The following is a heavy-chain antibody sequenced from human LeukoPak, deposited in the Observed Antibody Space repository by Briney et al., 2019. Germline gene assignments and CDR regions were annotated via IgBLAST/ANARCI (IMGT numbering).Heavy chain of an antibody. V-gene: IGHV3-30*18. J-gene: IGHJ5*02. CDR1: GFTFSSYG. Sequence: GGSLRLSCAASGFTFSSYGMHWVRQAPGKGLEWVAVISYDGSNKYYADSVKGRFTISRDNSKNTLYLQMNSLRAEDTAVYYCAKDPPGEPDIPWGQGTLVTVSS. CDR2: ISYDGSNK. D-gene: IGHD3-10*01. CDR3: AKDPPGEPDIP.